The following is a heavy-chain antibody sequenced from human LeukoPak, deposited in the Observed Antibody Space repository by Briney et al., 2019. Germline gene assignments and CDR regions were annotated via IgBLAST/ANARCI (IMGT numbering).Heavy chain of an antibody. V-gene: IGHV3-20*01. J-gene: IGHJ4*02. CDR2: ISWNGGAT. D-gene: IGHD3-10*01. CDR1: GFNFDDFG. Sequence: PGGSLRLSCAASGFNFDDFGMHWVRRPPGKGLEWVAGISWNGGATAYAESVKGRFTISRDNAVDSLFLHMNSLRAEDTALYHCARDLSESYGSGTGYWGQGTLVTVSS. CDR3: ARDLSESYGSGTGY.